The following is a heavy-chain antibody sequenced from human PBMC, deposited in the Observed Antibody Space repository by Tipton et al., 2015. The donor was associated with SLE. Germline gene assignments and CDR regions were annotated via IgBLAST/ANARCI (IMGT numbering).Heavy chain of an antibody. D-gene: IGHD2-2*01. V-gene: IGHV4-59*01. CDR2: IYYSGST. CDR3: ARSQQLSLIEV. Sequence: LRLSCTVSGGSISSCYWSWIRQPPGKGLEWIGHIYYSGSTNYNPSLKRRVTISVDTSKNQFSLKLSSVTAADTAVYYCARSQQLSLIEVWAKGTAGTVP. CDR1: GGSISSCY. J-gene: IGHJ6*03.